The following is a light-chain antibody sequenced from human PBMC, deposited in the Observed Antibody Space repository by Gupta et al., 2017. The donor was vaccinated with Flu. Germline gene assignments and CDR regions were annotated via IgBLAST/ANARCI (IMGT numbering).Light chain of an antibody. CDR3: KQGTFWQT. CDR1: QSLVHRNRNFV. CDR2: RVT. V-gene: IGKV2-30*02. J-gene: IGKJ1*01. Sequence: ICCKSRQSLVHRNRNFVKSWYQQRPDQSKRRLIYRVTIRDAGVPDRISGSGSRTDFTPKISSVEEEDVRDCYFKQGTFWQTFGHGTKVDIK.